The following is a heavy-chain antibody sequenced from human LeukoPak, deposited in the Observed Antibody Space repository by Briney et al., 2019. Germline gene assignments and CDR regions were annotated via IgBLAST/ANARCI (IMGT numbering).Heavy chain of an antibody. CDR2: TFYTSKWNN. CDR3: ARRRYYDYTGFFDY. J-gene: IGHJ4*02. D-gene: IGHD3-22*01. CDR1: GDSVSSNSAS. Sequence: SQTLSLTCAISGDSVSSNSASWNWFTQSPSRGLEWRGRTFYTSKWNNDYAVSVKSRITINPDTSKNHFSLQLNSVTPEDTAVYYCARRRYYDYTGFFDYWGQGTLVTVSS. V-gene: IGHV6-1*01.